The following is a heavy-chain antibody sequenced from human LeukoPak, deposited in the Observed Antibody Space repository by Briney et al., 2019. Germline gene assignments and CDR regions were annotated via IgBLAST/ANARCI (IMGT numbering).Heavy chain of an antibody. D-gene: IGHD1-20*01. V-gene: IGHV3-74*01. Sequence: GGSLRLSCAASGLTFSRYWMHWVRQAPGKGLVWVSRINSDGSSTSYADSVKGRFTISRDTAKNTLYLQMNSLRAEDTAVYYCARVTVSSSEVIFDYWGQGSLVTVSS. CDR2: INSDGSST. CDR1: GLTFSRYW. J-gene: IGHJ4*02. CDR3: ARVTVSSSEVIFDY.